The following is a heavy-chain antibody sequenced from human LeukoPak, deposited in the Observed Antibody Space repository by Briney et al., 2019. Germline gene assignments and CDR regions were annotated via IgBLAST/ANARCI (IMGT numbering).Heavy chain of an antibody. V-gene: IGHV3-48*01. D-gene: IGHD5-18*01. Sequence: GGSLRLSCAASGFTFSSYSMNWVRQAPGKGLEWVSYISSSSSTIYYADSVKGRFTISRDNAKNSLYLQMNSLRAEDTALYYCARELQLWLRPLDYWGQGTLITVSS. CDR2: ISSSSSTI. CDR3: ARELQLWLRPLDY. J-gene: IGHJ4*02. CDR1: GFTFSSYS.